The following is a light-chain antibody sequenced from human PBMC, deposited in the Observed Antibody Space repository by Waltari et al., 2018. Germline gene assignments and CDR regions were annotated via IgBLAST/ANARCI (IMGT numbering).Light chain of an antibody. J-gene: IGKJ1*01. V-gene: IGKV3-20*01. CDR3: PKDDRLPAA. CDR2: GAS. CDR1: QSVRMC. Sequence: SCRASQSVRMCLTWYQQKPGHAPRLLIYGASTRATGIPGRVSGRGSGTDFSLTISRLEPEEFAVYYCPKDDRLPAAFGQGTKVEIK.